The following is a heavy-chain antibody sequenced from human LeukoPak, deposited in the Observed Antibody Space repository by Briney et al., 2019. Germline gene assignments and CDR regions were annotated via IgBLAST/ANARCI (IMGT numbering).Heavy chain of an antibody. CDR3: AKDVIAGD. CDR1: GFTFSSYA. V-gene: IGHV3-23*01. Sequence: GGSLRLSCAASGFTFSSYAMSWVRQAPGKGLEWVSSISGSGGSTYYVDSVKGRFTISRDNSKNTLFLQMNSLRAEDTAIYYCAKDVIAGDWGQGTLVTVSS. CDR2: ISGSGGST. J-gene: IGHJ4*02.